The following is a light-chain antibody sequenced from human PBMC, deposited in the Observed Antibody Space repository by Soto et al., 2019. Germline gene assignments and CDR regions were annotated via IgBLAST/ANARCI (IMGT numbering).Light chain of an antibody. CDR3: QQYNSYPT. CDR2: KAS. V-gene: IGKV1-5*03. CDR1: QSISSW. J-gene: IGKJ4*01. Sequence: DIQMTQSPSTLSASVGDRVTITCRASQSISSWLAWYQQKPGKAPKLLIYKASSLESGVPSRFSGSVSGTEFTLTISSLQTDDFATYYCQQYNSYPTFGGGTKVEIK.